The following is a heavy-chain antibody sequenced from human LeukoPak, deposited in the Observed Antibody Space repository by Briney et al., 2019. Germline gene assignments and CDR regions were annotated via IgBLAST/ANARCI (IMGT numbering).Heavy chain of an antibody. J-gene: IGHJ4*02. CDR3: TLPYSSSWYVFY. D-gene: IGHD6-13*01. V-gene: IGHV3-53*01. Sequence: PGGSLRLSCAASGFTVTSNYMSWVRQAPGKGLEWISVIYSGGSTYYADSVKGRFTISRDNSKNTLYLQMNSLRAEDTAVYHCTLPYSSSWYVFYWGQGTLVTVSS. CDR1: GFTVTSNY. CDR2: IYSGGST.